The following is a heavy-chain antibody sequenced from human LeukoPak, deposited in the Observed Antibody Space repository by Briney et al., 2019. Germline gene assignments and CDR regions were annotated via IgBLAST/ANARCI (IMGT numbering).Heavy chain of an antibody. D-gene: IGHD1-26*01. CDR2: ISANNGNTKYNT. V-gene: IGHV1-18*01. CDR1: GYTFTSYG. CDR3: ARDRDRSGSQSY. Sequence: ASVKVSCKASGYTFTSYGISWVRRAPGQGLEWRGWISANNGNTKYNTKYAQNLQGRVTMTTDISTSTAYMELRTLRSDDTAVYYCARDRDRSGSQSYWGQGTLVTVSS. J-gene: IGHJ4*02.